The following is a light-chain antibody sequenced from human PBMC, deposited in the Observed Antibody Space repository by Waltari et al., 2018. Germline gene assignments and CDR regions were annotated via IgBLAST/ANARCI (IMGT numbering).Light chain of an antibody. CDR3: QHYNNLPYT. CDR2: DAS. Sequence: IQMTQSPSSLSASIGDRVTITCRASKDIRKNLSWFQERPGKAPKLLIYDASNLEAEVPSRFSGTGSGTDFSLTISSLQPEDSATYYCQHYNNLPYTFSRGTKLQIK. J-gene: IGKJ2*01. V-gene: IGKV1-33*01. CDR1: KDIRKN.